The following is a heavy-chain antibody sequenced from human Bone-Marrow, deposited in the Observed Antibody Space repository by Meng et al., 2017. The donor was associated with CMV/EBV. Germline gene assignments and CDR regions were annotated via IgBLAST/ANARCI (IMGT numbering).Heavy chain of an antibody. J-gene: IGHJ4*02. V-gene: IGHV3-21*01. Sequence: GGFRRPSCAASGFTFSSHSMNWVRQAPGKGLEWVSSISSSSSYIYYADSVKGRFTISRDNAKNSLYLQMNSLRAEDTAVYYCARGTKYYDFWSGYLHWGQGTLVTVSS. D-gene: IGHD3-3*01. CDR1: GFTFSSHS. CDR3: ARGTKYYDFWSGYLH. CDR2: ISSSSSYI.